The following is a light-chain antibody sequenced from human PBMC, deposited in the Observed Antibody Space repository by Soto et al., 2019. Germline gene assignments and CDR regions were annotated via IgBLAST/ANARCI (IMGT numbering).Light chain of an antibody. Sequence: DIQVTQSPSSLSASIGDRVTITCQASQDINNFLNWYQQKPGKAPKLLIYAASSLQSGVPSRFSGSGSGTDFTLTISSLQPDDFATYYCQQYNSYSGTFGQGTKVDIK. CDR2: AAS. V-gene: IGKV1-39*01. CDR1: QDINNF. J-gene: IGKJ1*01. CDR3: QQYNSYSGT.